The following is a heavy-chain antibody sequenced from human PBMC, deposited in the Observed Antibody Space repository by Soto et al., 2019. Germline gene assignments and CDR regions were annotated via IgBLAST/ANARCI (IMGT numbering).Heavy chain of an antibody. CDR2: ISGSGGST. V-gene: IGHV3-23*01. D-gene: IGHD2-2*01. CDR3: ATARYCSSTSCYANTCYGMDV. Sequence: EVQLLESGGGLVQPGGSLRLSCAASGFTFSSYAMSWVRQAPGKGLEWVSAISGSGGSTYYADSVKGRFTISRDNSKNPLYLQMNSLRPEDTAVYYCATARYCSSTSCYANTCYGMDVWGQGTTVTVSS. J-gene: IGHJ6*02. CDR1: GFTFSSYA.